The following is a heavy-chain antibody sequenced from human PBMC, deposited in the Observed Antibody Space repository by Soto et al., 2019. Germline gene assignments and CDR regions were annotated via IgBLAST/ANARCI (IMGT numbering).Heavy chain of an antibody. Sequence: GGSLRLSCAASGFTFSSYAMHWVRQAPGKGLEWVAVISYDGSNKYYADSVKGRFTISRDNSKNTLYLQMNSLRAEDTAVYYCARAIYDILTGYSGTTEYYYYGMDVWGQGTTVTVSS. D-gene: IGHD3-9*01. J-gene: IGHJ6*02. CDR1: GFTFSSYA. V-gene: IGHV3-30-3*01. CDR3: ARAIYDILTGYSGTTEYYYYGMDV. CDR2: ISYDGSNK.